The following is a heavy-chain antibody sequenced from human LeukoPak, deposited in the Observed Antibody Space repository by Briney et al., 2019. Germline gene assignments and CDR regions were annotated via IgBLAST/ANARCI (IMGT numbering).Heavy chain of an antibody. D-gene: IGHD6-19*01. Sequence: GGSLRLSCAASGFTFLTYAMSWVRQAPGEGLQWVSVIRDSGASTYYADSVKGRFTISRDNSKNTLYLQMNSLRAEDTAVYYCAKAGRSGWYPGWPFDIWGQGTVVTVSS. CDR3: AKAGRSGWYPGWPFDI. CDR2: IRDSGAST. CDR1: GFTFLTYA. V-gene: IGHV3-23*01. J-gene: IGHJ3*02.